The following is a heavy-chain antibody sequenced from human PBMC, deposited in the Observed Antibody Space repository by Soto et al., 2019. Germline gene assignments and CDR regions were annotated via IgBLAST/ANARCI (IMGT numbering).Heavy chain of an antibody. CDR1: GYSFTSYW. CDR2: IYPGDSDT. D-gene: IGHD3-22*01. V-gene: IGHV5-51*01. Sequence: GDSLKISCKGSGYSFTSYWIGWVRQMPGKGQEWMGIIYPGDSDTRYSPSFQGQVTISADKSISTAYLQWSSLKASDTAMYYCARLGYDSSGISLSLFDYWGQGTLVTVSS. CDR3: ARLGYDSSGISLSLFDY. J-gene: IGHJ4*02.